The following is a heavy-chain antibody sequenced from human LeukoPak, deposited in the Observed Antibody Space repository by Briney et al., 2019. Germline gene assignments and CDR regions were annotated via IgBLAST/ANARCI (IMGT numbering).Heavy chain of an antibody. J-gene: IGHJ4*02. CDR2: IYHSGRT. V-gene: IGHV4-39*07. CDR3: ARGLAFDSSGYYKTNLDY. Sequence: PSETLSLTCTVSGGSISSSSYYWGWIRQPPGKGLEWIGSIYHSGRTYYNPSLNSRVSISVDTSNNQFSLKLSSVTAADTAVYYCARGLAFDSSGYYKTNLDYWGQGTLVTVSS. D-gene: IGHD3-22*01. CDR1: GGSISSSSYY.